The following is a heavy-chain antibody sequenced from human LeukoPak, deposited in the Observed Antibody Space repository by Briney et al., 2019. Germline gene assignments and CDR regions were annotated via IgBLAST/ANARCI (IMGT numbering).Heavy chain of an antibody. CDR3: ARGHPHNQISLYYYYYGMDV. J-gene: IGHJ6*02. V-gene: IGHV1-8*01. CDR1: GYTFTSYD. CDR2: MNPNSGNT. D-gene: IGHD1-1*01. Sequence: GASVKVSCKASGYTFTSYDINWVRQATGQGLEWMGWMNPNSGNTGYAQKFQGRVTMTRNTSISTAYMELSSLRSEDTAVYYCARGHPHNQISLYYYYYGMDVWGQGTTATVSS.